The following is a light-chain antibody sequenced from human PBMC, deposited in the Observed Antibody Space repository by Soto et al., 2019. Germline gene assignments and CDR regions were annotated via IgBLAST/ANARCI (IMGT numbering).Light chain of an antibody. CDR3: SSYTSSSPYV. Sequence: QSALTQPACVSGSPGQSITISCTGTSSDVGGYNYVSWYQQYPGKAPKLMIYDVSNRPSRVSNRFSGSKSGNTASLTISGLQAEDEADYYCSSYTSSSPYVFGTGTKLTVL. CDR1: SSDVGGYNY. CDR2: DVS. J-gene: IGLJ1*01. V-gene: IGLV2-14*01.